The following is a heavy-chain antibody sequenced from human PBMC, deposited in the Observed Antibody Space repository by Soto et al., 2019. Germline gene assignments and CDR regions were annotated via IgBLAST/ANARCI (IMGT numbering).Heavy chain of an antibody. D-gene: IGHD5-12*01. V-gene: IGHV6-1*01. J-gene: IGHJ4*02. CDR2: TSYRSKWYN. CDR1: WDGVYSNSNT. Sequence: PWRTLSLPCAMTWDGVYSNSNTWNWIRQSPSRGLEWLGRTSYRSKWYNDYAVSVKSRITIHPDTSKNQFSLQLNSVTPEDTAVYYCARGYNGDVHYWGQGTLVTVSS. CDR3: ARGYNGDVHY.